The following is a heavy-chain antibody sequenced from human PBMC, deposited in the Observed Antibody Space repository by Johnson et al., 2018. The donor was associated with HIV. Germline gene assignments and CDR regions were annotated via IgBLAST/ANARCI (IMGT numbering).Heavy chain of an antibody. CDR1: GFTFSSYW. V-gene: IGHV3-7*01. Sequence: LVESGGGLVQPGGSLRLSCAASGFTFSSYWMSWVRQAPGKGLEWVANIKQDGSEKYYVDSVKDRFTISRDNARNALYLQMTSLSAEDTAVYDCAREGWILNRNDAFDIWGQGTMVTVSS. D-gene: IGHD3-9*01. CDR2: IKQDGSEK. CDR3: AREGWILNRNDAFDI. J-gene: IGHJ3*02.